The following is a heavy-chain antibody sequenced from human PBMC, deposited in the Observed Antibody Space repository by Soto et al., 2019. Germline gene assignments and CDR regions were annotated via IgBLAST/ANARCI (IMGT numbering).Heavy chain of an antibody. D-gene: IGHD3-10*01. V-gene: IGHV1-2*02. CDR3: ARDTQELLWFGELSDCYYGMDV. CDR2: INPNSGGT. Sequence: ASVKVSCKASGYTFTGYYMHWVRQAPGQGLEWMGWINPNSGGTNYAQKFQGRVTMTRDTPISTAYMELSRLRSDDTAVYYCARDTQELLWFGELSDCYYGMDVWGQGTTVTVSS. CDR1: GYTFTGYY. J-gene: IGHJ6*02.